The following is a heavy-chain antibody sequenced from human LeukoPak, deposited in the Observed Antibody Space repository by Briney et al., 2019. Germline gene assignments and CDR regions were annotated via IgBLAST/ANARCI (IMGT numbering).Heavy chain of an antibody. CDR3: ARDRAVAGLFYYYYGMDV. D-gene: IGHD6-19*01. CDR1: GGTFSSYA. J-gene: IGHJ6*02. CDR2: IIPIFGTA. Sequence: ASVKVSCKASGGTFSSYAISWVRQAPGQGLEWMGGIIPIFGTANYAQKLQGRVTMTTDTSTSTAYMELRSLRSDDRAVYYCARDRAVAGLFYYYYGMDVWGQGTTVTVSS. V-gene: IGHV1-69*05.